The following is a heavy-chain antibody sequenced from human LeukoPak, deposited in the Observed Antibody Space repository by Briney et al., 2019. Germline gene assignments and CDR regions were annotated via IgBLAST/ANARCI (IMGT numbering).Heavy chain of an antibody. CDR2: IDNDGSST. CDR1: GLTFSGYW. V-gene: IGHV3-74*01. CDR3: ARDVPHNWFDS. J-gene: IGHJ5*01. Sequence: GGSLRLSCAASGLTFSGYWVHWVRQAPGKGLVWVSRIDNDGSSTIYADSVKGRFTISRDDAKNTVHLQMNSLRVEDTDVYYCARDVPHNWFDSWGQGILVTVSS.